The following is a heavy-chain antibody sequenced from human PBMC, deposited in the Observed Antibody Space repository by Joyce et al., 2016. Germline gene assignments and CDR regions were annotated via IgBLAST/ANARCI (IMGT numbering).Heavy chain of an antibody. CDR1: GYTFSSYG. CDR2: SSSSSRTI. J-gene: IGHJ4*02. D-gene: IGHD3-22*01. Sequence: EVQLVESGGALVQPGGSLRLSCAASGYTFSSYGMNWVRQGPGKGLEWVSFSSSSSRTISYADSVKGRFTVSRDNAKNSLYLQMNSLRDEDTAVYYCAKDFGSGYYSLDYWGQGTLVTVSS. CDR3: AKDFGSGYYSLDY. V-gene: IGHV3-48*02.